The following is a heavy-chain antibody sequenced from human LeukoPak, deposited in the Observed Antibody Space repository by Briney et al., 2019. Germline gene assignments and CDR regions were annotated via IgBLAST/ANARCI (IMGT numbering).Heavy chain of an antibody. Sequence: ASVKVSCKASGYTFSTYYIHWVRQAPGEGPEWMGIINPSGGNTGYAQKFQGRITVTRDMSTSTVYMQLSSLRSEDTAVYYCARVIEGGYRYGSYYYYMDVWGKGTTVTISS. CDR2: INPSGGNT. CDR1: GYTFSTYY. J-gene: IGHJ6*03. V-gene: IGHV1-46*01. CDR3: ARVIEGGYRYGSYYYYMDV. D-gene: IGHD5-18*01.